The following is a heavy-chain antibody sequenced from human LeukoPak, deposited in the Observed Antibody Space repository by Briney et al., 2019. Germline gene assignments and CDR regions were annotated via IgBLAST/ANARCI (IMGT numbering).Heavy chain of an antibody. V-gene: IGHV4-39*07. D-gene: IGHD2-15*01. CDR1: SGSVSVHSHY. CDR2: IYYTGST. Sequence: SETLSLTCTVSSGSVSVHSHYWGWVRQPPGMGLEWIGCIYYTGSTYYNASLKSRVTISVDTSKNQFSLNLTSVTAADTAVYYCASRRICSGGSCHEDYWGQGTLVTVSS. J-gene: IGHJ4*02. CDR3: ASRRICSGGSCHEDY.